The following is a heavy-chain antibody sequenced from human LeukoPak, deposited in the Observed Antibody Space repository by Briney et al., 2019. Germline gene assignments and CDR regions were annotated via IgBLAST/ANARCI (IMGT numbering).Heavy chain of an antibody. CDR1: GFTFSSYA. CDR2: ISYDGSNK. J-gene: IGHJ4*02. Sequence: GGSLRLSCAASGFTFSSYAMHWVRQAPGKGLEWVAVISYDGSNKYYADSVKGRFTISRDNSKNTLYLQMNSLRAEDTAVYYCARDLTGYSSSWFDYWGQGTLVSVSS. V-gene: IGHV3-30-3*01. CDR3: ARDLTGYSSSWFDY. D-gene: IGHD6-13*01.